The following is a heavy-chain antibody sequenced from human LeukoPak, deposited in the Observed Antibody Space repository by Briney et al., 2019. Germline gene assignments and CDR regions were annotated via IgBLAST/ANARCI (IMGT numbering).Heavy chain of an antibody. CDR2: ISSDSSSI. J-gene: IGHJ5*02. D-gene: IGHD2/OR15-2a*01. Sequence: GGSLRLSRVGSGFTLSGYSMNWVRQSPEMGLEWVSSISSDSSSIYYGDSLKGRFTVSRDNAKNSLYLQMTGLKDDDTAIYYCTTLSAHWFDPWGRGTLVTVSS. CDR3: TTLSAHWFDP. CDR1: GFTLSGYS. V-gene: IGHV3-21*01.